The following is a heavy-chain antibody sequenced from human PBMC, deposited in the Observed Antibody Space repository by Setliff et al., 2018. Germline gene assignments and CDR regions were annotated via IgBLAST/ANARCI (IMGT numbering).Heavy chain of an antibody. V-gene: IGHV1-69*10. CDR3: AHPLVPNFGY. Sequence: SVKVSCKASGGTFSSYAISWVRQAPGQGLEWMGGIISILGIANYAQKFQGRVTITADESTSTAYMELSSLRVEDTAVYYCAHPLVPNFGYWGQGTLVTVSS. CDR2: IISILGIA. CDR1: GGTFSSYA. D-gene: IGHD3-16*01. J-gene: IGHJ4*02.